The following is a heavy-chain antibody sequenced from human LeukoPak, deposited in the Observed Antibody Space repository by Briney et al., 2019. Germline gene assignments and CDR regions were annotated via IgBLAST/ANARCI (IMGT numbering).Heavy chain of an antibody. CDR3: ARAVDYYYDSSGYYPLAAFDP. CDR2: IYYIGST. Sequence: SETLSLTCTASGGSTSSNSWSWVRQPPGKGLEWIGYIYYIGSTYYNPSLKSRVTISVDPSKNQFSLKLSSVTAADTAVYYCARAVDYYYDSSGYYPLAAFDPWGQGTLVTVSS. D-gene: IGHD3-22*01. CDR1: GGSTSSNS. J-gene: IGHJ5*02. V-gene: IGHV4-59*08.